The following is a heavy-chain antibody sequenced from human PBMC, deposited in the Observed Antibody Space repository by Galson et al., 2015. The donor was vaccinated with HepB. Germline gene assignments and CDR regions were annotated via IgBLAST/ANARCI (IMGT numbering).Heavy chain of an antibody. CDR2: INTNTGNP. CDR3: ARVTSIYYYNSSYSYYYYGMDV. J-gene: IGHJ6*02. D-gene: IGHD3-22*01. CDR1: GYTFTNYA. V-gene: IGHV7-4-1*02. Sequence: SVKVSCKASGYTFTNYAMNWVRQAPGRGLEWLGWINTNTGNPTYAQGFIGRFVFSLDASVNTAYLQISSLKAEDSAFYYCARVTSIYYYNSSYSYYYYGMDVWGQGTTVTASS.